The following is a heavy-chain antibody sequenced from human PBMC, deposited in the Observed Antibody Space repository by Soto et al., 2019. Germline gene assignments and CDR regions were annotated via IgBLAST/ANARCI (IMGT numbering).Heavy chain of an antibody. CDR1: GFTLSNAW. V-gene: IGHV3-15*01. J-gene: IGHJ4*02. Sequence: EVQLVESGGGLVEPGGSLRLSCAASGFTLSNAWMSWVRQAPGKGLEWVGRIKSKTDGGTTEYAAPVRGRFTITRDDSTNTLALQMSSLNTVATAMYYCTRVHWGKLDYWGQGTLATVSS. CDR3: TRVHWGKLDY. D-gene: IGHD3-16*01. CDR2: IKSKTDGGTT.